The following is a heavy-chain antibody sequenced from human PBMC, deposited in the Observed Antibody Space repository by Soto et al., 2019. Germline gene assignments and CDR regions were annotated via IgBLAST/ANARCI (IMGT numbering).Heavy chain of an antibody. CDR1: GYTFTSYA. J-gene: IGHJ6*02. D-gene: IGHD5-18*01. CDR3: ARVPVDTAMVLEYYGMDV. Sequence: ASVKVSCKASGYTFTSYAMHWVRQAPGQRLEWMGWINAGNGNTKYSQKFQGRVTITRDTSASTAYMELSSLRSEDTAVYYCARVPVDTAMVLEYYGMDVWGQGTTVTVSS. V-gene: IGHV1-3*01. CDR2: INAGNGNT.